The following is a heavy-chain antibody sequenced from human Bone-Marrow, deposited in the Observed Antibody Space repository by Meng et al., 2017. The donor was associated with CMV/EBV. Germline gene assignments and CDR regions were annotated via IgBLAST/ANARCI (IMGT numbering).Heavy chain of an antibody. CDR1: GYTLTELS. CDR2: FDPEDGET. Sequence: ASVKVSCKVSGYTLTELSMHWVRQAPGKGLEWMGGFDPEDGETIYAQKFQGRVTMTEDTSTDTAYMELSSLRSEDTAVYYCATTASLTIFGVVMILGGPYGMDVWVQGTTVTVSS. J-gene: IGHJ6*02. V-gene: IGHV1-24*01. D-gene: IGHD3-3*01. CDR3: ATTASLTIFGVVMILGGPYGMDV.